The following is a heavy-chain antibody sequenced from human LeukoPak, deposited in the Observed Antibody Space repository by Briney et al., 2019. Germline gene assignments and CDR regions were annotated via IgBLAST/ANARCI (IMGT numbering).Heavy chain of an antibody. J-gene: IGHJ4*02. Sequence: PSETLSLTCAVYGGSFSGYYWSWIRQPPGKGLEWIGEINHSGSTNYNPSLKSRVTISVDTSKNQLSLKLSSVTAADTAVYYCARDLYYYDSSGGQGYWGQRTLVTVSS. V-gene: IGHV4-34*01. D-gene: IGHD3-22*01. CDR3: ARDLYYYDSSGGQGY. CDR1: GGSFSGYY. CDR2: INHSGST.